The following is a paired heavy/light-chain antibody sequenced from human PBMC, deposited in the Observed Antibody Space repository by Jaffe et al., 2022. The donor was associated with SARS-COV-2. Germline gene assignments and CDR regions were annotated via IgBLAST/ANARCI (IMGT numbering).Light chain of an antibody. CDR3: AVWDDRLKGVF. J-gene: IGLJ2*01. CDR2: TNN. Sequence: QSVVTQPPSASGTPGQRVTISCSGSRSNIGSNTVNWYQQLPGTAPRLLIYTNNQRPSGVPDRFSGSKSGTSASLAISGLQAEDEADYYCAVWDDRLKGVFFGGGTKLAVL. V-gene: IGLV1-44*01. CDR1: RSNIGSNT.
Heavy chain of an antibody. D-gene: IGHD3-10*01. J-gene: IGHJ4*02. Sequence: QVQIVQSGAEVKTPGASVKVSCKTSGYTFTDYAIHWVRQAPGQSFEWMGWINAVNGDTRYSQNFQDRVTMTRDTSASTAYMELSSLRSEDTAVYYCARNIRGTFIFDFWGQGPLVTVSS. CDR2: INAVNGDT. V-gene: IGHV1-3*01. CDR3: ARNIRGTFIFDF. CDR1: GYTFTDYA.